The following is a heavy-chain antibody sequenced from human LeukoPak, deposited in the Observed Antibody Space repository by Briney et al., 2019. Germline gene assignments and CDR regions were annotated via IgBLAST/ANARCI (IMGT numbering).Heavy chain of an antibody. CDR1: GFTFNDYY. CDR3: ATDGAGFDT. Sequence: PGGSLRLSCAASGFTFNDYYMSWIRQAPGKGLEWLSYINIGGTNTHYADSVKGRFTISRDNAKKSLYLEMNNLRAEDAAVYYCATDGAGFDTWGQGVLVTVSS. V-gene: IGHV3-11*01. CDR2: INIGGTNT. J-gene: IGHJ5*02.